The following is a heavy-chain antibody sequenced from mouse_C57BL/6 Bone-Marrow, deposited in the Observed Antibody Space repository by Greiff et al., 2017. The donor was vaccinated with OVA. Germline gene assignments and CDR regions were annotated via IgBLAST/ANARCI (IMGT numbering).Heavy chain of an antibody. D-gene: IGHD1-1*01. CDR3: AILLRYFDV. Sequence: QVQLQQPGAELVRPGTSVKLSCKASGYTFTSYWMHWVKQRPGQGLEWIGVIDPSDSYTNYNQKLKGKATLTVDTSSSTAYMQLSSLTSEDSAVYYCAILLRYFDVWGTGTTVTVSS. V-gene: IGHV1-59*01. J-gene: IGHJ1*03. CDR2: IDPSDSYT. CDR1: GYTFTSYW.